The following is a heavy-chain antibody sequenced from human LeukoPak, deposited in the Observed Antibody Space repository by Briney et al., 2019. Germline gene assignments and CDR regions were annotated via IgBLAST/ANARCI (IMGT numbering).Heavy chain of an antibody. J-gene: IGHJ5*02. V-gene: IGHV4-39*07. CDR1: CGSISSSSYY. CDR2: IYYSGST. Sequence: PSETLSLTCTVSCGSISSSSYYWGWSRQPPGEGLGGIGGIYYSGSTYYNPALKSRVTISVDTSKNQFSLKLSSVTAADTAVYYCARDIAAAGKKGHDWFDPWGQGTLVTVSS. CDR3: ARDIAAAGKKGHDWFDP. D-gene: IGHD6-13*01.